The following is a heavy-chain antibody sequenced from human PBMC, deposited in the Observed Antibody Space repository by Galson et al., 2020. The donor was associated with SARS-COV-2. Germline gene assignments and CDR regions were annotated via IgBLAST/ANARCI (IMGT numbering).Heavy chain of an antibody. D-gene: IGHD6-19*01. CDR1: GGSISSSGYY. V-gene: IGHV4-39*01. CDR3: ARAHRAVAGPIYF. CDR2: IHYSGST. Sequence: SETLSLTCTVSGGSISSSGYYWGWIRQPPGKGLEWIGSIHYSGSTNYNPPLKSRVTISVDTSKNQFSLKLSSVTAADTTVYYCARAHRAVAGPIYFWGQGILVTVSA. J-gene: IGHJ4*02.